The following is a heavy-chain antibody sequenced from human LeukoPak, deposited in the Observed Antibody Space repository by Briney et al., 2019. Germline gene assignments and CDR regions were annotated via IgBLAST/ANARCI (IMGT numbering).Heavy chain of an antibody. CDR2: ISSSSSTI. J-gene: IGHJ4*02. V-gene: IGHV3-48*02. CDR1: GFTFSSYS. Sequence: GGSLRLSCAASGFTFSSYSMNWVRQAPGKGLEWVSYISSSSSTIYYADSVKGQFTISRDNAKNSLYLQMNSLRDEDTAVYYCARDFGIEYGDLTFDYWGQGTLVTVSS. D-gene: IGHD4-17*01. CDR3: ARDFGIEYGDLTFDY.